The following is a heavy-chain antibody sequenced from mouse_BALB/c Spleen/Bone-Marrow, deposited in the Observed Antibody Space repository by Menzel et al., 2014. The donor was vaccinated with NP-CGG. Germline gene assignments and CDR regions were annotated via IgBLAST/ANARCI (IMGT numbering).Heavy chain of an antibody. CDR1: GFNIKDTY. D-gene: IGHD1-1*01. CDR2: IDPANGNT. J-gene: IGHJ4*01. V-gene: IGHV14-3*02. CDR3: ARYYYGSSYAMDY. Sequence: EVQLVESGAELVKPGASVKLSCTASGFNIKDTYMHWVKQSPEQGLEWIGRIDPANGNTKYDPKFQGKATITADTSSNTAYLQLSSLTSEDTAVYYCARYYYGSSYAMDYWGQGTSVTVSS.